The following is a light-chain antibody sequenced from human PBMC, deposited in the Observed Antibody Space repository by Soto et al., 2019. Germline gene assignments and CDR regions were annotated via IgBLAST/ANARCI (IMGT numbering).Light chain of an antibody. CDR1: QSILYSSNSKNY. CDR3: QQFYDNPRT. J-gene: IGKJ1*01. V-gene: IGKV4-1*01. Sequence: DIVMTQSPDSLAVSLGERATINCRSSQSILYSSNSKNYLAWYQQKLGQPPKLLIYWASTRASGVPDRFSGSGSGRDFTLTISSLQAEDVAVYYGQQFYDNPRTFGQGTKVDIK. CDR2: WAS.